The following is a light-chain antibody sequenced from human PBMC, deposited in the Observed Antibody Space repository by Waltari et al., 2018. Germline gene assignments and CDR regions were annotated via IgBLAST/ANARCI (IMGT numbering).Light chain of an antibody. V-gene: IGKV1-39*01. J-gene: IGKJ2*01. Sequence: IQMTQSPSSLSASVGDRVTITCRASQNISSPLNCYQKIPGKAPKLLIYVASNLQSGVPSRFSGSASGTDFSLTISSLQPEDFATYYCQQSYITTYTFGQGTKLEIK. CDR3: QQSYITTYT. CDR2: VAS. CDR1: QNISSP.